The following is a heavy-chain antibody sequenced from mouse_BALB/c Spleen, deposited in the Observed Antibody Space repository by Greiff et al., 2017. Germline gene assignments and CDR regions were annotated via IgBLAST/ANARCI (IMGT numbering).Heavy chain of an antibody. D-gene: IGHD1-1*01. CDR3: ARNYGSSYGYFDY. CDR2: ISYSGST. CDR1: GDSITSGY. J-gene: IGHJ2*01. V-gene: IGHV3-8*02. Sequence: EVQLVESGPSLVKPSQTLSLTCSVTGDSITSGYWNWIRKFPGNKLEYMGYISYSGSTYYNPSLKSRISITRDTSKNQYYLQLNSVTTEDTATYYCARNYGSSYGYFDYWGQGTTLTVSS.